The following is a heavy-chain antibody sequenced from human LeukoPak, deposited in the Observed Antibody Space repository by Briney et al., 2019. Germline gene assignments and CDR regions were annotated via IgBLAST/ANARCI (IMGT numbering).Heavy chain of an antibody. CDR2: ISSSSSYI. V-gene: IGHV3-21*01. J-gene: IGHJ4*02. Sequence: GGSLRLSCAASGFTFSSYRMNWVRQAPGKGLEWVSSISSSSSYIYYADSVKGRFTISRDNAKNSLYLQMNSLRAEDTAVYYCARDRGYSSSWGDYWGQGTLVTVSS. D-gene: IGHD6-13*01. CDR3: ARDRGYSSSWGDY. CDR1: GFTFSSYR.